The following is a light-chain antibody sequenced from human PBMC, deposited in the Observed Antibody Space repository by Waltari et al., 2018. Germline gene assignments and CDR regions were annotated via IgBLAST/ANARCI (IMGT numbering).Light chain of an antibody. CDR3: CSYAGAYTQL. Sequence: QSALTQPRSVSGSPGQSVTISCTGTSGDIGAYNYVSWYQQHPGKAPKLLIYDVTKWPSGVSDRFSGSKSGNTASLTISGLQADDEADYYCCSYAGAYTQLFGGWTKLTVL. CDR1: SGDIGAYNY. CDR2: DVT. V-gene: IGLV2-11*01. J-gene: IGLJ2*01.